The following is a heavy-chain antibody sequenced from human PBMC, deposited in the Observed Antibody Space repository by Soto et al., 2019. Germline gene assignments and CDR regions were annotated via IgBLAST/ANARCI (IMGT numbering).Heavy chain of an antibody. Sequence: PGGSLRLSCAASGFTFSSYAMSWVRQAPGKGLEWVSAISGSGGSTYYADSVKGRFTISRDNSKNTLYLQMNSLRAEDTAVYYCAKDRVRGTMVRGVMGYWGQGTLVTVSS. J-gene: IGHJ4*02. D-gene: IGHD3-10*01. CDR3: AKDRVRGTMVRGVMGY. CDR2: ISGSGGST. CDR1: GFTFSSYA. V-gene: IGHV3-23*01.